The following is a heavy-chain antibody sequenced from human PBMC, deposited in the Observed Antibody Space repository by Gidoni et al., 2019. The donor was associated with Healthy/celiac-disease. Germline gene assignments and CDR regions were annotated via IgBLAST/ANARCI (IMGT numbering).Heavy chain of an antibody. CDR2: IKQDGSEK. CDR1: GFTFSSYW. D-gene: IGHD4-17*01. J-gene: IGHJ4*02. CDR3: ARIPTDYGDYDYFDY. Sequence: EVQLVESGGGLVQPGGSLRLSCAASGFTFSSYWMSWVRQAPGKGLEWVANIKQDGSEKYYVDSVKGRFTISRDNAKNSLYLQMNSLRAEDTAVYYCARIPTDYGDYDYFDYWGQGTLVTVSS. V-gene: IGHV3-7*01.